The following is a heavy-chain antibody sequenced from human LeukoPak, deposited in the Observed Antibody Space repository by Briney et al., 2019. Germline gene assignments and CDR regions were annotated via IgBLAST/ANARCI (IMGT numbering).Heavy chain of an antibody. Sequence: GRSLRLSCAASGFTFSSYAMHWVRQAPGEGLEWVAVISYDGSNKYYADSVKGRFTISRDNSKNTLYLQMNSLRAEDTAVYYCARASVAGTDGYYYYGMDVWGQGTTVTVSS. CDR2: ISYDGSNK. CDR1: GFTFSSYA. D-gene: IGHD6-19*01. V-gene: IGHV3-30*04. CDR3: ARASVAGTDGYYYYGMDV. J-gene: IGHJ6*02.